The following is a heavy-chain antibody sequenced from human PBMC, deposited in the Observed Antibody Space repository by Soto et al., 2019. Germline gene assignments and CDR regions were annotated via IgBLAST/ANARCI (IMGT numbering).Heavy chain of an antibody. Sequence: EVQLVESGGGLVQPGGSLRLSCAASGFTFSSYEMNWVRQAPGKGLEWVSYISSSGITIFYADSVKGRFTISRDNAKNSLFLQMNSLRAEDTAVYFCARGNWNYCDFWGQGTLVTVSS. J-gene: IGHJ4*02. CDR3: ARGNWNYCDF. V-gene: IGHV3-48*03. CDR1: GFTFSSYE. CDR2: ISSSGITI. D-gene: IGHD1-7*01.